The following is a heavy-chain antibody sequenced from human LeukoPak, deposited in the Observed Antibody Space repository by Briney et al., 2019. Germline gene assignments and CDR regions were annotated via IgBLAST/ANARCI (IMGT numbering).Heavy chain of an antibody. CDR3: ARDDHYYDSSGYSYYSDF. V-gene: IGHV3-21*01. CDR1: GFTFSGYW. Sequence: GGSLRLSCVASGFTFSGYWMHWVRQAPGKGLEWVSSISSSGSDIHYAGSVKGRFTISRDNAKNSLYLQMNSLRAEDTAVYYRARDDHYYDSSGYSYYSDFWGQGTLVTVSS. J-gene: IGHJ4*02. CDR2: ISSSGSDI. D-gene: IGHD3-22*01.